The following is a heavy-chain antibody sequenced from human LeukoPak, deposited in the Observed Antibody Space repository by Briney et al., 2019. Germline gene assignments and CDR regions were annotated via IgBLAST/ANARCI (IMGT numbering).Heavy chain of an antibody. J-gene: IGHJ4*02. CDR3: LSGDY. CDR2: ISSNGGST. V-gene: IGHV3-64D*06. Sequence: GGSLRLSCSASGFTFSNYAMHWVRQAPGKGLESVSAISSNGGSTYYADSVKGRFTISRDNSRNALYLQMSSLRAEDTAVYYCLSGDYWGQETLVTVSS. D-gene: IGHD3-10*01. CDR1: GFTFSNYA.